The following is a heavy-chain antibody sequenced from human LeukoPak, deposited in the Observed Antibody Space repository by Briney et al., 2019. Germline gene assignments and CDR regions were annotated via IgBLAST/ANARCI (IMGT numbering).Heavy chain of an antibody. CDR2: IYYSGST. Sequence: PSETLSLTCTVSGGSISSSSYYWGWIRQPPGKGLEWIGSIYYSGSTYYNPSLKSRVTISVDTSKNQFSLKPSSVTAADTAVYYCARRPAVPAMVTSWGQGTLVTVSS. CDR1: GGSISSSSYY. J-gene: IGHJ5*02. D-gene: IGHD5-18*01. CDR3: ARRPAVPAMVTS. V-gene: IGHV4-39*01.